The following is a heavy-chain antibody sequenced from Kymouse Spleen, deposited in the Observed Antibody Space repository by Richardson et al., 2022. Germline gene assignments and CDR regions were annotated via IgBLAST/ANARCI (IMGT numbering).Heavy chain of an antibody. CDR3: ARDRGTMVRGAYYYYGMDV. D-gene: IGHD3-10*01. Sequence: QVQLVQSGAEVKKPGSSVKVSCKASGGTFSSYAISWVRQAPGQGLEWMGGIIPIFGTANYAQKFQGRVTITTDESTSTAYMELSSLRSEDTAVYYCARDRGTMVRGAYYYYGMDVWGQGTTVTVSS. J-gene: IGHJ6*02. V-gene: IGHV1-69*05. CDR1: GGTFSSYA. CDR2: IIPIFGTA.